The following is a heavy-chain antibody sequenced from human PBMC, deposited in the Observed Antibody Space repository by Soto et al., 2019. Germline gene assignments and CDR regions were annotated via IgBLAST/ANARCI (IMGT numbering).Heavy chain of an antibody. V-gene: IGHV4-59*01. Sequence: SETLSLTCTVSGDSIGSYYWSWIRQPPGKGLEWIGYISYTGSTHYNPSLKSRVTISADTSKNQFSLKLSSVTTADTALYYCAREGVAAPYYYYGMDVWGQGSTVTVSS. CDR1: GDSIGSYY. D-gene: IGHD2-15*01. CDR3: AREGVAAPYYYYGMDV. J-gene: IGHJ6*02. CDR2: ISYTGST.